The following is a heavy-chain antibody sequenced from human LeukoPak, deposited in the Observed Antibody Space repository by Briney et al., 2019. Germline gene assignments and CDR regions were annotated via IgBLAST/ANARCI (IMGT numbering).Heavy chain of an antibody. J-gene: IGHJ5*02. V-gene: IGHV3-30*01. D-gene: IGHD3-3*01. CDR1: GFTFSSYA. CDR2: ISYDGSNK. Sequence: GRSLRLSCAASGFTFSSYAMHWVRQAPGKGLEWVAVISYDGSNKYYADSVKGRFTISRDNYKNTLYLQMNSLRAEDTAVYYCARDRPTYYDSWSGYENWFDPWGQGTLVTVSS. CDR3: ARDRPTYYDSWSGYENWFDP.